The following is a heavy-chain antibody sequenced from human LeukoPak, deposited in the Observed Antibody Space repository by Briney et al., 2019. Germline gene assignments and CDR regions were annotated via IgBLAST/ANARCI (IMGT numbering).Heavy chain of an antibody. Sequence: QSGGSLRLSCAASGFTFSSYWMSWVRQAPGKGLEWVANIKHDASEKYYVDSVKGRFTISRDNAKNSLYLQMNSLRAEDTAVYYCARDRAATTTTFDYWGQGTLVTVSS. J-gene: IGHJ4*02. CDR2: IKHDASEK. V-gene: IGHV3-7*01. D-gene: IGHD2-15*01. CDR3: ARDRAATTTTFDY. CDR1: GFTFSSYW.